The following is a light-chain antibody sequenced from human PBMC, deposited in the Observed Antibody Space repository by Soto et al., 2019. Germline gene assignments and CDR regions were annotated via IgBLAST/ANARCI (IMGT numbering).Light chain of an antibody. V-gene: IGLV1-44*01. J-gene: IGLJ1*01. Sequence: QSVLTQPPSASGTPGQRVTISCSGSRSNIGSNTVSWYQQVPGAAPKLLIYTNTQRPSGVPDRFSGSKSGTSASLAISGLQSEDEADYYCAAWDASLNGYVFGPGTKAPS. CDR3: AAWDASLNGYV. CDR2: TNT. CDR1: RSNIGSNT.